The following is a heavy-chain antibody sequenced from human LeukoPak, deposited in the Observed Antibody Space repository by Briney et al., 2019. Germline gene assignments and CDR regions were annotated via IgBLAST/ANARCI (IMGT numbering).Heavy chain of an antibody. D-gene: IGHD6-19*01. CDR3: VTGTHSSGWT. CDR2: ISGGGGVT. Sequence: AGGSLRLSCAASGFTFGNYAMSWVRQAPGKGLEWVAGISGGGGVTYYGDSVRGRFSTSRDNSQNTLYLEINSLRAEDTAIYYCVTGTHSSGWTWGQGTLVTVSS. CDR1: GFTFGNYA. J-gene: IGHJ5*02. V-gene: IGHV3-23*01.